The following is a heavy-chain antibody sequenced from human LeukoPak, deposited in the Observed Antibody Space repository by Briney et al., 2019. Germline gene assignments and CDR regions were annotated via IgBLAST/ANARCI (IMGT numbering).Heavy chain of an antibody. J-gene: IGHJ5*02. V-gene: IGHV1-46*01. D-gene: IGHD6-6*01. CDR3: ARGPIAARPGWFDP. CDR1: GYTFTSYY. CDR2: ITPSGGST. Sequence: ASVKVFLKASGYTFTSYYMHWVRQAPGQGLEWMGIITPSGGSTSYAQKFQGRVTMTRDTSTGTVYMELSSLRSEDTAVYSCARGPIAARPGWFDPWGQGNLGTVSS.